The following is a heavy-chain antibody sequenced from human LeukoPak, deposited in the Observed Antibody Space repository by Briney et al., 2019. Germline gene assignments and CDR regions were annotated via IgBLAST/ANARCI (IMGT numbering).Heavy chain of an antibody. V-gene: IGHV3-30*03. CDR3: ARDLNDYVWGSYRIC. D-gene: IGHD3-16*02. CDR1: GFTFSSYG. Sequence: GGSLRLSCAASGFTFSSYGMHWVRQAPGKGLEWVAVISYDGSNKYYADSVKGRFTISRDNSKNTLYLQMNSLRAEDTAVYYCARDLNDYVWGSYRICWGQGTLVTVSS. CDR2: ISYDGSNK. J-gene: IGHJ4*02.